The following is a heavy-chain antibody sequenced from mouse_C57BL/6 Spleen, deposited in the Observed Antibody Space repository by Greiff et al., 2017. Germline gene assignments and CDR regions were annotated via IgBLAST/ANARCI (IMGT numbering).Heavy chain of an antibody. V-gene: IGHV1-4*01. CDR2: INPSSGYT. D-gene: IGHD2-3*01. CDR3: SRDGYSAMDY. Sequence: QVQLQQSGAELARPGASVKLSCKASGYTFTSYTMHWVKQRPGQGLEWIGYINPSSGYTKYNQKFKDKATLTADKSDSTAYMQLSNLTSEDSAVYYCSRDGYSAMDYWGQGTSVTVSS. J-gene: IGHJ4*01. CDR1: GYTFTSYT.